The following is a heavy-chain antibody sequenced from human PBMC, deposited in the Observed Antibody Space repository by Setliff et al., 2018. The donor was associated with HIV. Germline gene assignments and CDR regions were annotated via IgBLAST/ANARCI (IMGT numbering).Heavy chain of an antibody. J-gene: IGHJ4*02. V-gene: IGHV4-38-2*01. CDR3: ARKVGGDFDY. CDR1: GYSINSGYF. D-gene: IGHD2-2*01. Sequence: SETLSLTCSVSGYSINSGYFWGWIRQPPGKELEWIGNFYPSGSTYSNPSLRRRLTISVDTSKNQFSLKLSSVTAADTAVYFCARKVGGDFDYWGQGTLVTVSS. CDR2: FYPSGST.